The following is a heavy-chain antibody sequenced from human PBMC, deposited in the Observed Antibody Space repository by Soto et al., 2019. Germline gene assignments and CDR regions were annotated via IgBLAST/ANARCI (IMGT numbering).Heavy chain of an antibody. J-gene: IGHJ4*02. CDR2: ITGSGGGT. D-gene: IGHD6-13*01. V-gene: IGHV3-23*01. CDR3: AKRPLTAAGFDY. Sequence: EVQLLESGGGLVQPGGSLRLSCAASGFTFSNYAMPWVRQAPGKGLEWVSVITGSGGGTYFVDSVKGRFTISRDNSKNTVYLQMNSLRAEDTAVYYCAKRPLTAAGFDYWGQGTLGTVSS. CDR1: GFTFSNYA.